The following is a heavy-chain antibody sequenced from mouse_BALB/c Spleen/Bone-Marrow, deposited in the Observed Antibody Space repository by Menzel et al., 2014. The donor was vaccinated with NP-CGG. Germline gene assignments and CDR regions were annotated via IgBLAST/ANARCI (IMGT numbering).Heavy chain of an antibody. Sequence: EVQLQQSGPELVKPGASVKISCKASGYTFTDYNMQWVKQSHGKSLEWIGYIYPYNGGTGYNQKFRSKATLTVDSSSSXXXXXXXSLTSEDSAVYYCAREGGYYDAMDYWGQGTSVTVSS. J-gene: IGHJ4*01. V-gene: IGHV1S29*02. D-gene: IGHD2-2*01. CDR3: AREGGYYDAMDY. CDR1: GYTFTDYN. CDR2: IYPYNGGT.